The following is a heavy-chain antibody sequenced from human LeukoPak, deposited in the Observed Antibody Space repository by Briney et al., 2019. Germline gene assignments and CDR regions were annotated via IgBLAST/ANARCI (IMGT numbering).Heavy chain of an antibody. CDR2: ISGSGDNT. CDR1: GFTFSTYA. Sequence: PGGSLRLSCAASGFTFSTYAMSWVRQAPGKGLDWVSAISGSGDNTYYADSVKGRFTISRDNSNSTLYLQMSSLRAEDTAVYYCANPFIDYWGQGTLVTVSS. V-gene: IGHV3-23*01. CDR3: ANPFIDY. J-gene: IGHJ4*02. D-gene: IGHD3-16*01.